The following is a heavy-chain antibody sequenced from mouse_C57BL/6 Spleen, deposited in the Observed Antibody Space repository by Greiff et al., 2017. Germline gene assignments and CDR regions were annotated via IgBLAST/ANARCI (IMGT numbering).Heavy chain of an antibody. J-gene: IGHJ4*01. CDR1: GYSFTGYY. D-gene: IGHD4-1*01. CDR3: ARSGGGRAMDY. CDR2: INPSTGGT. Sequence: VQLQQSGPELVKPGASVKISCKASGYSFTGYYMNWVKQSPEKSLEWIGEINPSTGGTTYNQKFKAKATLTVDKSSSTAYMQLKSLTSEDSAVYYCARSGGGRAMDYWGQGTSVTVSS. V-gene: IGHV1-42*01.